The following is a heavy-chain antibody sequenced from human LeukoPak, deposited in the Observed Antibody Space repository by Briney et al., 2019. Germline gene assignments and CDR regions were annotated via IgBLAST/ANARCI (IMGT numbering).Heavy chain of an antibody. V-gene: IGHV4-34*01. CDR2: INHSGST. CDR3: ARSPRIAARPGFNL. Sequence: SETLSLTCAVYGGSFSGYYWSWIRQPPGEGLEWIGEINHSGSTNYNPSLKSRVTISVDTSKNQFSLKLSSVTAADTAVYYCARSPRIAARPGFNLWGQGTLVTVSS. D-gene: IGHD6-6*01. CDR1: GGSFSGYY. J-gene: IGHJ4*02.